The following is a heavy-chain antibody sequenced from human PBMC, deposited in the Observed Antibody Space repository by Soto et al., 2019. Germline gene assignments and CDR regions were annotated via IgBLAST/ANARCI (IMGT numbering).Heavy chain of an antibody. CDR1: GFTFTSSA. J-gene: IGHJ6*02. V-gene: IGHV1-58*01. Sequence: GASVKVSCKASGFTFTSSAVQWVRQARGQRLEWIGWIVVGSGNTNYAQKFQERVTITRDMSTSTAYMELSSLRSEDTAVYYCAARFVDTAMGPYYYYYGMDVWGQGTTVTVSS. D-gene: IGHD5-18*01. CDR2: IVVGSGNT. CDR3: AARFVDTAMGPYYYYYGMDV.